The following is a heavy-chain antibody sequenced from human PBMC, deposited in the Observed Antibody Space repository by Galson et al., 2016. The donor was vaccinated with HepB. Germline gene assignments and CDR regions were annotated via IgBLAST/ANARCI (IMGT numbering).Heavy chain of an antibody. D-gene: IGHD2-2*01. CDR3: ARDLGYCNSTNCYPFYYYYGMDV. CDR1: GYTFTSYY. CDR2: INPNGGSV. J-gene: IGHJ6*02. V-gene: IGHV1-46*01. Sequence: CKASGYTFTSYYIHWVRQAPGQGLEWMGIINPNGGSVSYAQKFQGRVTMTRDTSTSTVYMELSSLRSEDTAVYYCARDLGYCNSTNCYPFYYYYGMDVWGQGTTVTVSS.